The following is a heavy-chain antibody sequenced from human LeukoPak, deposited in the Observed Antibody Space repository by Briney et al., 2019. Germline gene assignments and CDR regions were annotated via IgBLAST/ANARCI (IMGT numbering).Heavy chain of an antibody. J-gene: IGHJ6*02. CDR1: GSIFSSYW. V-gene: IGHV3-7*04. Sequence: GGSLRLSCAASGSIFSSYWMSWVRQAPGKGLEWVANIIQDGSEKYYVDSVKGRFTISRDNAKNSLYLQMNSLRAEDTAVYYCARGGGLDVWGQGATVTVSS. CDR2: IIQDGSEK. CDR3: ARGGGLDV.